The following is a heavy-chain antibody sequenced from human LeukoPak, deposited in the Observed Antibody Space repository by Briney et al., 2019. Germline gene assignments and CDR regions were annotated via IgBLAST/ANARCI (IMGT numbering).Heavy chain of an antibody. D-gene: IGHD3-22*01. Sequence: GASVKVSCKASGYTFTSYYMHWVRQAPGQGLEWMGIINPSGGSTSYAQKFQGRVTMTRDTSTSTVYMELSSLRSEDTAVYYCATQHYYDSSGYYPAGWGQGTLVTVSS. CDR2: INPSGGST. J-gene: IGHJ4*02. V-gene: IGHV1-46*01. CDR1: GYTFTSYY. CDR3: ATQHYYDSSGYYPAG.